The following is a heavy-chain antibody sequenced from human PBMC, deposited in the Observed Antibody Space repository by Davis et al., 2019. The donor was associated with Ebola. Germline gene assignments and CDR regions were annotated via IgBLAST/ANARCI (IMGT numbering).Heavy chain of an antibody. CDR3: AREMGRQWLGGVDY. CDR2: IYTSGST. Sequence: PSETLSLTCTVSGGSISSYYWSWIRQPAGKGLEWIGRIYTSGSTNYNPSLKSRVTMSVDTSKNQFSLKLRSVTAADTAVYYCAREMGRQWLGGVDYWGQGTLVTVSS. J-gene: IGHJ4*02. V-gene: IGHV4-4*07. CDR1: GGSISSYY. D-gene: IGHD6-19*01.